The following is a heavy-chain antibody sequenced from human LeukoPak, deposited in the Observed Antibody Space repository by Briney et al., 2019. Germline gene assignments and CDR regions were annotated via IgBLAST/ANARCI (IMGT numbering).Heavy chain of an antibody. D-gene: IGHD5-18*01. CDR1: GGSISSYY. J-gene: IGHJ4*02. CDR2: IYYSGST. V-gene: IGHV4-59*01. Sequence: PSETLSLTCTVSGGSISSYYWSWIRQPRGKGLEWIGYIYYSGSTNYNPSLKSRVTISVDTSKNQFSLKLSSVTAADTAVYYCAAGYSYGPLRFDYWGQGTLVTVSS. CDR3: AAGYSYGPLRFDY.